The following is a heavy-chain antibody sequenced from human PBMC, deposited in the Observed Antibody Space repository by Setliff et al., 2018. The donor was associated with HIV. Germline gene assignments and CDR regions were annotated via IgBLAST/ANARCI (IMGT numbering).Heavy chain of an antibody. V-gene: IGHV4-4*09. J-gene: IGHJ4*02. D-gene: IGHD3-10*01. CDR1: GGSISTSY. CDR3: ARGLNYYGSGSYLPLGY. Sequence: TLSLTCTVSGGSISTSYWNWIRQPPGKGLEWIAYIYISGTTNYNPSLKSRVTISLDTSRNQFSLKLSSVTAADTAVYYCARGLNYYGSGSYLPLGYWGQGTLVTVSS. CDR2: IYISGTT.